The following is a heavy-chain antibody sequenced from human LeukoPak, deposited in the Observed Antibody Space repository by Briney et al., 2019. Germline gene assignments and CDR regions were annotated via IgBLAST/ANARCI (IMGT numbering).Heavy chain of an antibody. CDR1: GFTFSSYA. J-gene: IGHJ4*02. Sequence: PGGSLRLPCAASGFTFSSYAMSWVRQAPGKGLEWVSAISGSGGSTYYADSVKGRFTISRDNSKNTLYLQMNSLRAEDTAVYYCAKVDSGSYYYFDYWGQGTLVTVSS. D-gene: IGHD1-26*01. CDR2: ISGSGGST. CDR3: AKVDSGSYYYFDY. V-gene: IGHV3-23*01.